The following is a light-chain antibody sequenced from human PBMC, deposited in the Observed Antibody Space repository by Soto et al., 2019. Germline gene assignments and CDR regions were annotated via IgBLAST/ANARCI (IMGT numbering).Light chain of an antibody. V-gene: IGKV3-15*01. J-gene: IGKJ2*01. Sequence: ETVLTQSPATLSVSPGERATFSCKASQSVTTNLAWYQQKPGQVPRLLIYGAFTRATGIPARFSGSGSGTEFTRSISSLQSEDFAIYHCQQYHSWPHTFGEGTKLEIK. CDR2: GAF. CDR3: QQYHSWPHT. CDR1: QSVTTN.